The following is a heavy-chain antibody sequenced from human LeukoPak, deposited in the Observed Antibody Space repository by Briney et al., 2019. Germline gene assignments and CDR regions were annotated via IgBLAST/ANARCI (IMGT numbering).Heavy chain of an antibody. CDR1: GFPFSAYW. J-gene: IGHJ6*04. CDR3: VGQLLRVV. Sequence: GGSLRLSCTASGFPFSAYWISWVRQAPGKGLEWVANIKEDGSVQDYADSVKGRFTISRENAKNSLYLQMNSLRVDDTGVYYCVGQLLRVVWGKGTTVTVSS. V-gene: IGHV3-7*01. CDR2: IKEDGSVQ. D-gene: IGHD2-2*01.